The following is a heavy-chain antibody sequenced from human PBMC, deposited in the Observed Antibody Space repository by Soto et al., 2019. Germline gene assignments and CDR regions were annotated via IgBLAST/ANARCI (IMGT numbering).Heavy chain of an antibody. Sequence: QVQLVQSGAEVKKPGSSVKVSCKASGGTFSSYAISWVRQAPGQGLEWMGGIIPIFGRANYAQQFQGRVTITADESTSTDYMELSSLRSEDTAVYYCASSDYYDSSGYQGDWFDPWGQGTLVTVSS. D-gene: IGHD3-22*01. J-gene: IGHJ5*02. CDR1: GGTFSSYA. CDR3: ASSDYYDSSGYQGDWFDP. V-gene: IGHV1-69*01. CDR2: IIPIFGRA.